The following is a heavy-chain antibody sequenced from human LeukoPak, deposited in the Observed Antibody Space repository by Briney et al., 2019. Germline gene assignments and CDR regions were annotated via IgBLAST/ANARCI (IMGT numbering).Heavy chain of an antibody. V-gene: IGHV3-30*19. D-gene: IGHD6-6*01. CDR3: ARAPDFDSSSPPIDY. CDR1: GFTFSSYG. J-gene: IGHJ4*02. CDR2: ISYDGSNK. Sequence: PGGSLRLSCAASGFTFSSYGMHWVRQAPGKGLEWVAVISYDGSNKYYADSVKGRFTISRDNSKNTLYLQMNSLRAEDTAVYYCARAPDFDSSSPPIDYWGQGTLVTVSS.